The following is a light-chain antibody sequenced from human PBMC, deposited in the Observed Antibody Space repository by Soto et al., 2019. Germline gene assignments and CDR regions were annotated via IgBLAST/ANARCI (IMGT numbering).Light chain of an antibody. CDR1: SSNIGSNF. V-gene: IGLV1-47*01. CDR3: AAWDDRLSGGV. Sequence: QSVLTQPPSASGTPGQRVTSSCSGSSSNIGSNFVYWYQQFPGTAPKLLIYRNNQRPSGVPDRFSGSKSGTSASLAISGLPSEDEADYYCAAWDDRLSGGVFGGGTKLTVL. CDR2: RNN. J-gene: IGLJ3*02.